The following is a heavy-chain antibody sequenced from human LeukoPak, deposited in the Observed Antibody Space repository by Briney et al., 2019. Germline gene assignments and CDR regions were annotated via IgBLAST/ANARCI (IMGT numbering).Heavy chain of an antibody. Sequence: SETLSLTCTVSGGSISSGDCYWSWIRQPPGKGLEWIGYIHYSGSTHYNPSLKSRVTISVDTSKNQFSLRLTSVTAADTAVYYCARAPDYGANDYWGQGTLVTVSS. CDR3: ARAPDYGANDY. V-gene: IGHV4-30-4*01. J-gene: IGHJ4*02. CDR1: GGSISSGDCY. CDR2: IHYSGST. D-gene: IGHD4-23*01.